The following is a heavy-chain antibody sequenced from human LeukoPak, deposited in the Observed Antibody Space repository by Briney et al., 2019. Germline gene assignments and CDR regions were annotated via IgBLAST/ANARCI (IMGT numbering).Heavy chain of an antibody. CDR3: ARDYKYAFDN. D-gene: IGHD5-24*01. CDR1: GGTFSSYA. CDR2: IIPIFGTA. J-gene: IGHJ4*02. V-gene: IGHV1-69*05. Sequence: ASVKVSCKASGGTFSSYAISWVRQAPGQGLEWMGGIIPIFGTANYAQKFQGRVTITTGESTSTAYMELSSLRSEDTAVYYCARDYKYAFDNWSQGTLVTVSS.